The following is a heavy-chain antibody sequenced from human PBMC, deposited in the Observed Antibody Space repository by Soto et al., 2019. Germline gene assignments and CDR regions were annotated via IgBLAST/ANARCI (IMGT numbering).Heavy chain of an antibody. D-gene: IGHD5-18*01. Sequence: QVQLVESGGGVVQPGRSLRLSCAASGFTFSSYAMHWVRQAPGKGLEWVAVISYDGSNKYYADSVKGRFTISRDNSKNTRYLQMNSLRAEDTAVYYCARGDTAMAMPNWYFDLWGRGTLVTVSS. J-gene: IGHJ2*01. CDR1: GFTFSSYA. CDR3: ARGDTAMAMPNWYFDL. V-gene: IGHV3-30-3*01. CDR2: ISYDGSNK.